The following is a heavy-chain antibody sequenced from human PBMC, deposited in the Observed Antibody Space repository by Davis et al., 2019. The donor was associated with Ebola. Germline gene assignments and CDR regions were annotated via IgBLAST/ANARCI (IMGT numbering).Heavy chain of an antibody. CDR2: IKQDGSEK. D-gene: IGHD3-3*01. J-gene: IGHJ6*02. CDR3: VRVRGYYDFWSGYYSFYYYGMDV. V-gene: IGHV3-7*03. Sequence: GGSLRLSCAASGFTFSSYWMSWVRQAPGKGLEWVANIKQDGSEKYYVDSVKGRFTISRDNAKNSLYLQMNSLRAEDTAVYYCVRVRGYYDFWSGYYSFYYYGMDVWGQGTTVTVSS. CDR1: GFTFSSYW.